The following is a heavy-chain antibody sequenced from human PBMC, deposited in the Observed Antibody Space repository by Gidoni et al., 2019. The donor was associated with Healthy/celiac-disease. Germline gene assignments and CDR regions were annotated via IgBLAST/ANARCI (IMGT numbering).Heavy chain of an antibody. V-gene: IGHV3-30*18. Sequence: QVQLVESGGGVVQPGRSLILSFAASGFPFRNFNMHWVRQAPGKGLEWVARLSYDGTNKDYAASVRGRFTISRDNSKNVVYLQMNSLRPEDTAIYYCTKGRLQTSYYFDSWGQGTLVTVSS. CDR3: TKGRLQTSYYFDS. D-gene: IGHD1-1*01. CDR2: LSYDGTNK. J-gene: IGHJ4*02. CDR1: GFPFRNFN.